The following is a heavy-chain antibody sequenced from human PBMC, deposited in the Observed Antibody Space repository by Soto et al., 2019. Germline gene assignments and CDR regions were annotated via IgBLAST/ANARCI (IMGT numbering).Heavy chain of an antibody. CDR2: MFYSGSGGM. Sequence: SETLSLTCSVSGGFVSGHYWAWIRQSPGQGLEWLAHMFYSGSGGMKTNPSLKRLVSISVVTSKNQFSRTLTSVRAADTAVYYCARGGSNDWQVAFDIWGQGTRVTVSS. CDR1: GGFVSGHY. J-gene: IGHJ3*02. CDR3: ARGGSNDWQVAFDI. V-gene: IGHV4-59*02. D-gene: IGHD3-9*01.